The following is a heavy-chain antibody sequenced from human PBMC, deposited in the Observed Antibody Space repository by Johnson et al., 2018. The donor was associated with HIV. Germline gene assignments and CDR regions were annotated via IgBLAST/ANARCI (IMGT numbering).Heavy chain of an antibody. J-gene: IGHJ3*02. V-gene: IGHV3-30*02. CDR3: AKDPYSGSPIDI. Sequence: VQLVESGGGVVQPGGSLTLSCAASGFVFSDYVMHWVRQAPGKGLDWVTFIRYDGSNKYYADSVKGRFTISRDNSKNTLYLQMNSLRAEDTAVYYCAKDPYSGSPIDIWGQGTMVTVSS. D-gene: IGHD1-26*01. CDR2: IRYDGSNK. CDR1: GFVFSDYV.